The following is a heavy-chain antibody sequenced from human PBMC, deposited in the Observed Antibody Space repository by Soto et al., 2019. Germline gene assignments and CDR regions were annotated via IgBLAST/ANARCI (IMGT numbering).Heavy chain of an antibody. CDR3: ARGGGVGVAGSAAFDM. J-gene: IGHJ3*02. V-gene: IGHV1-2*02. D-gene: IGHD3-3*01. Sequence: QLHLVQSGAVVKKPGASVTVSCSASGYPVTAYHMHWVRQAPGRGLEWVGGINPATGAAKYTQTFQGRVTIPGDTSTGTVFMELGGLTSEDTAVFYCARGGGVGVAGSAAFDMWGQGTLVTVSS. CDR1: GYPVTAYH. CDR2: INPATGAA.